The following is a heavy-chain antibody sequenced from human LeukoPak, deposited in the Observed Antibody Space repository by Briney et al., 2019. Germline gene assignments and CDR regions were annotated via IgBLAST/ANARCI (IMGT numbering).Heavy chain of an antibody. CDR1: GGSITGYY. V-gene: IGHV4-4*09. Sequence: PSETLSLTCTVSGGSITGYYWSWIRQPPGKGLEWIGYIYCSGSTSYNPSLKSRVTISLDTSKNQFSLKLRSVTAADTAVYYCARGPAAMRGSFDYWGQGTLVTVSS. CDR2: IYCSGST. CDR3: ARGPAAMRGSFDY. D-gene: IGHD2-2*01. J-gene: IGHJ4*02.